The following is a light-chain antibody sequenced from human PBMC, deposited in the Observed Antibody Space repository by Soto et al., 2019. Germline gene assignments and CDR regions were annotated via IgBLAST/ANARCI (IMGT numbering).Light chain of an antibody. V-gene: IGKV3-11*01. CDR3: QQRSNWIT. J-gene: IGKJ5*01. Sequence: EIVLTQSPGTLSLSGGEIVTLSCRTSHSVNSHVAWYQQKPGQAPRLLIYDASSRATGIPARFSGSGSGTDFTLTISSVEPEDFAVYYCQQRSNWITFGQGTRLEIK. CDR2: DAS. CDR1: HSVNSH.